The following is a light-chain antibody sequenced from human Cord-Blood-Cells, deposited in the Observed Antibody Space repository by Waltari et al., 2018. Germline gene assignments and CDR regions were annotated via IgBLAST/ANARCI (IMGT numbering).Light chain of an antibody. V-gene: IGKV1-8*01. Sequence: AIRMTQSPSSFSASTVDRVTITCRASQGISSYLAWYQQKPGKAPKLLIYAASTLQSGVPSRFSGSGSGTDFTLTISCLQSEDFATYYCQQYYSYPTITFGQGTRLEIK. CDR2: AAS. J-gene: IGKJ5*01. CDR1: QGISSY. CDR3: QQYYSYPTIT.